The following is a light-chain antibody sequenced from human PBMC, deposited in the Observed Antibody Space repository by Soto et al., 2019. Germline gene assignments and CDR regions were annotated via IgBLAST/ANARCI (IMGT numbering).Light chain of an antibody. V-gene: IGKV1-33*01. CDR1: QDIRKY. CDR2: GAS. J-gene: IGKJ3*01. CDR3: QRYANLPPFT. Sequence: DIQMTQSPSSLSASVGDRVTITCQARQDIRKYLNRYQQKPGRAPKLVIYGASNLETGVPSRFSGSGYGTDFIFTISSLQPEDVATYYCQRYANLPPFTFGPGTKVAIK.